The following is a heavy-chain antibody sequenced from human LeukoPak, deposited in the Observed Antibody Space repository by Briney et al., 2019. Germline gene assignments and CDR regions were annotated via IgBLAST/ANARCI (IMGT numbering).Heavy chain of an antibody. CDR3: AKDPVALVGATPYAFDI. Sequence: GGSLRLSCAAYGFTFSSYAMSWVRQAPGKGLEWVSAISGRGGRTYYADSVKGRFTISRDNSKNTLYLQMNSLRAEDTAVYYCAKDPVALVGATPYAFDIWGQGTMVTVSS. V-gene: IGHV3-23*01. CDR2: ISGRGGRT. D-gene: IGHD1-26*01. J-gene: IGHJ3*02. CDR1: GFTFSSYA.